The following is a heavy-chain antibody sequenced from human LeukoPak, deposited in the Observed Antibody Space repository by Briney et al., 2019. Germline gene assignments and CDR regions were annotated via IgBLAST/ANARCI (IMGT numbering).Heavy chain of an antibody. Sequence: SETLSLTCNVSGDSISSSYHFWGWIRQPPGKGLEWIGGMYYRGTSYYSPSLRSRVSISVDTSKNQFSLKLSSVTAADTAVYYCARGRAGRGYSYVIYYYYYMDVWGKGTTVTVSS. D-gene: IGHD5-18*01. CDR3: ARGRAGRGYSYVIYYYYYMDV. J-gene: IGHJ6*03. CDR2: MYYRGTS. V-gene: IGHV4-39*07. CDR1: GDSISSSYHF.